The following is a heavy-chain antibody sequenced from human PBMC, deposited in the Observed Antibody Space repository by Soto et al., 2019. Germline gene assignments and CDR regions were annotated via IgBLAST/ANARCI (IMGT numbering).Heavy chain of an antibody. D-gene: IGHD6-19*01. Sequence: GESPMIYCKGSGYSVTCLWIDWERPMPVKGLEWMGSIFPVDSDTRYSPSFQGQVTISVDKYISIAYLQWNSVKASDTAMYYCARPMDRTGWLFFGQWGQGTLVTVSS. CDR3: ARPMDRTGWLFFGQ. CDR2: IFPVDSDT. J-gene: IGHJ4*02. V-gene: IGHV5-51*01. CDR1: GYSVTCLW.